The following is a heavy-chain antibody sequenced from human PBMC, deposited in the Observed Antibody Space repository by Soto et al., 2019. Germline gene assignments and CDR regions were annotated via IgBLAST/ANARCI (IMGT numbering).Heavy chain of an antibody. CDR1: GGSISSYY. CDR2: IYYSGST. J-gene: IGHJ4*02. Sequence: SETLSLTCTVSGGSISSYYWSWIRQPPGKGLEWIWYIYYSGSTNYNPSLKSRVTISVDTSKNQFSLKLSSVTAADTAVYYCATSHYDFWSGTKYYFDYWGQGTLVTVSS. D-gene: IGHD3-3*01. CDR3: ATSHYDFWSGTKYYFDY. V-gene: IGHV4-59*01.